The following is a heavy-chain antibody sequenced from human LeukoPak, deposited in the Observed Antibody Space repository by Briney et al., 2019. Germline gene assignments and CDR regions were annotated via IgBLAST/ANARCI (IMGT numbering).Heavy chain of an antibody. V-gene: IGHV1-46*01. J-gene: IGHJ5*01. CDR2: INPSGGST. CDR1: GYTFTSYD. CDR3: ALAPNSNWFDF. D-gene: IGHD2-8*01. Sequence: ASVKVSCKASGYTFTSYDINWVRQAPGQGLEWMGIINPSGGSTSYAQKFQGRVTMTRDTSTSTVYMELSSLRSEDTAVYYCALAPNSNWFDFWGQGVLVTVSS.